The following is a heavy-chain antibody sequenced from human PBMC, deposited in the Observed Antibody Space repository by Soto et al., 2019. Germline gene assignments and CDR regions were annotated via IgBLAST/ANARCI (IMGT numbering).Heavy chain of an antibody. D-gene: IGHD2-15*01. CDR2: ISSSGSTI. J-gene: IGHJ6*02. Sequence: GGSLRLSCAASGFTFSDYYMSWIRQAPGKGLEWVSYISSSGSTIYYADSVKGRFTISRDNAKNSLYLQMNSLRAEDTAVYYCARIDCSGGSCYKGDYYYGMTSGAKGQRSPSP. V-gene: IGHV3-11*01. CDR3: ARIDCSGGSCYKGDYYYGMTS. CDR1: GFTFSDYY.